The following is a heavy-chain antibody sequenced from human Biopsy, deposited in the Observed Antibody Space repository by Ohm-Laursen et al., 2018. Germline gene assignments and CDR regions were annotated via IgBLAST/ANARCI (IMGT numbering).Heavy chain of an antibody. D-gene: IGHD1-26*01. CDR2: VAWDYNT. V-gene: IGHV2-70*11. CDR3: ARTRVVGATRESYYYAMDI. J-gene: IGHJ6*02. CDR1: GFSLSSTGMC. Sequence: PTQTLTLTCTFSGFSLSSTGMCVSWVRQPPGKALEWLARVAWDYNTYFSTSLKTRLTLTKDTSRDQVVLTLANVGPADTATYFCARTRVVGATRESYYYAMDIWGQGTTVTVSS.